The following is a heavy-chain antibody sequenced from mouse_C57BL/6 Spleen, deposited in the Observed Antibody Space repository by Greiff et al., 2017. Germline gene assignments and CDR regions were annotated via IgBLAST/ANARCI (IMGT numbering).Heavy chain of an antibody. CDR1: GYTFTSYW. D-gene: IGHD2-1*01. V-gene: IGHV1-50*01. Sequence: QVQLQQPGAELVKPGASVKLPCKASGYTFTSYWMQWVKQRPGQGLEWIGEIDPSDSYTNYNQKFKGKATLTVDTSSSTAYMQLSSLTSEDSAVYYCARGAYGNYRYFDVWGTGTTVTVSS. CDR3: ARGAYGNYRYFDV. J-gene: IGHJ1*03. CDR2: IDPSDSYT.